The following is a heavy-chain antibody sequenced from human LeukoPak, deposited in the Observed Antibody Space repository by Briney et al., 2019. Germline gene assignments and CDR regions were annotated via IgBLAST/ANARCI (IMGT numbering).Heavy chain of an antibody. CDR2: ISYDGSNK. D-gene: IGHD5-12*01. Sequence: PGRSLRLSCAASGFTFSSYAMHWVRQAPGKGLEWVAVISYDGSNKYYADSVKGRFTISRDNSKNTLYLQMNSLRAEDTAVYYCARAGYSGYPGHYWGQGTLVTVSS. CDR1: GFTFSSYA. V-gene: IGHV3-30-3*01. CDR3: ARAGYSGYPGHY. J-gene: IGHJ4*02.